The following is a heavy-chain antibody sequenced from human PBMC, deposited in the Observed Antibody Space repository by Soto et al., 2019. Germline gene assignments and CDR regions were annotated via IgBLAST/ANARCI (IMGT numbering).Heavy chain of an antibody. V-gene: IGHV3-74*01. CDR2: IKSDWSGT. CDR1: GFTFSSYW. J-gene: IGHJ4*02. CDR3: ARGDGDYYDGNGYLGRH. Sequence: EVQLGESGGGLVQPGGSLRLSCAASGFTFSSYWMHWVRQAPGKGLVWVARIKSDWSGTSYADAVKGRLTISRDNAKNTLYRRMNSLRAADTAVYYCARGDGDYYDGNGYLGRHWGQGALVTVSS. D-gene: IGHD3-22*01.